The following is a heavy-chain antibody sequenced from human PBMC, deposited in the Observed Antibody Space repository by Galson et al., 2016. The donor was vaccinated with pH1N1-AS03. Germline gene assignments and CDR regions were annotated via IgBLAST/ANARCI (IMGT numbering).Heavy chain of an antibody. CDR2: INSRSDTI. V-gene: IGHV3-48*02. CDR1: EFTFSIYH. D-gene: IGHD5-12*01. CDR3: ARDSGYGGTFDN. J-gene: IGHJ4*02. Sequence: SLRLSCAASEFTFSIYHMSWVRQAPGKGLEWVSYINSRSDTIYYADSMKGRFTISRDNAKNSLYLQMSSLRDDDTAVYYCARDSGYGGTFDNWGQGALVTVSS.